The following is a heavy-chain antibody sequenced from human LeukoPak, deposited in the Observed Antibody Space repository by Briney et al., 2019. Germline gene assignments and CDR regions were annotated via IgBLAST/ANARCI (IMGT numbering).Heavy chain of an antibody. D-gene: IGHD2-15*01. CDR1: GGSISSTPYY. CDR2: IYYSGTT. CDR3: ATSQAASHDF. J-gene: IGHJ4*02. Sequence: PSETLSLTCTVSGGSISSTPYYWGWIRQPPGKGLEWIASIYYSGTTYYNPSPKSRVTISADTSTNQISLKLSSVTAADTALYYCATSQAASHDFWGQGTLVTVSS. V-gene: IGHV4-39*01.